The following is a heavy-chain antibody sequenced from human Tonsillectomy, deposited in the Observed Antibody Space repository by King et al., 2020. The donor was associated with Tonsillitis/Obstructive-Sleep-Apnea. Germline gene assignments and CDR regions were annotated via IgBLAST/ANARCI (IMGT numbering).Heavy chain of an antibody. D-gene: IGHD3-3*01. J-gene: IGHJ6*03. CDR2: INHSGST. CDR3: ARGREEDCWSGYYTSPGTMDV. Sequence: VQLQQWGAGLLKPSETLSLTCAVYGESFSGYYWSWIRQPPGKGLEWIGEINHSGSTNYNPSLKSRVTISVDTSKNQFSLKLSSVTAADTAVYYCARGREEDCWSGYYTSPGTMDVWGEGTTVTVSS. V-gene: IGHV4-34*01. CDR1: GESFSGYY.